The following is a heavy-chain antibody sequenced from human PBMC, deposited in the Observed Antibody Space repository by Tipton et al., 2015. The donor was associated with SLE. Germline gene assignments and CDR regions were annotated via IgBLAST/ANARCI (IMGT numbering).Heavy chain of an antibody. CDR1: GGSFSGYY. J-gene: IGHJ5*02. V-gene: IGHV4-34*01. D-gene: IGHD2-2*01. Sequence: TLSLTCAVYGGSFSGYYWSWIRQPPGKGLEWIGEINHSGSTNYNPSLKSRVTISVDTSKNQFSLKLSSVTAADTAVYYCARFGRSAAMDWFDPWGQGTLVTVSS. CDR3: ARFGRSAAMDWFDP. CDR2: INHSGST.